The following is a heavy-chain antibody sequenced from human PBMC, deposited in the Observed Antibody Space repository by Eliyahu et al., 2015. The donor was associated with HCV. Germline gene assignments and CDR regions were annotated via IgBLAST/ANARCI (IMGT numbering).Heavy chain of an antibody. Sequence: EVQLVESGGGLVQPGRSLRLSCSASGFTFGXYAMTWVRQAPGKGLEWVGFIRSKPYGGTTEYAASVKGRFTISRDDSKGIAYLQMNSLKTEDTAVYYCTRDKNRYGDYLKFSYWGQGTLVTVSS. V-gene: IGHV3-49*04. J-gene: IGHJ4*02. CDR1: GFTFGXYA. CDR2: IRSKPYGGTT. D-gene: IGHD4-17*01. CDR3: TRDKNRYGDYLKFSY.